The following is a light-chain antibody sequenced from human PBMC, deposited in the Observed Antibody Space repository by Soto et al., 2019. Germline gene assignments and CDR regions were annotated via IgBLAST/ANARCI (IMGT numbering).Light chain of an antibody. V-gene: IGKV1-9*01. CDR3: QRLHDYPIT. Sequence: LLNQSPSSLSASVGDRVTITCRASQGIDSSFAWYQQKPGKAPKLLIYAASSLQSGVPSRFSGSGSGTDFTLTISSLQPEDFATYYCQRLHDYPITFGQGTRLEI. J-gene: IGKJ5*01. CDR2: AAS. CDR1: QGIDSS.